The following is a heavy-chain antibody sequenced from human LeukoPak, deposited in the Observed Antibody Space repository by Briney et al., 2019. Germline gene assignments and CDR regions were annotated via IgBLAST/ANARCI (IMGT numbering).Heavy chain of an antibody. CDR2: IYYSGST. D-gene: IGHD4-11*01. Sequence: SETLSLTCTVSGGSISSYYWSWIRQPPGKGLEWIGYIYYSGSTNYNPSLMSRVTISVDTSKNQFSLKLSSVTAADTAVYYCARGDYSNYGVYYYYYMGVWGKGTTVTVSS. CDR3: ARGDYSNYGVYYYYYMGV. J-gene: IGHJ6*03. CDR1: GGSISSYY. V-gene: IGHV4-59*01.